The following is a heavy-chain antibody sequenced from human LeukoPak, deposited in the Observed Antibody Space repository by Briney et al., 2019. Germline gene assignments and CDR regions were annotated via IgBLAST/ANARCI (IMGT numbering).Heavy chain of an antibody. Sequence: ASVKVSCKTSGYFFLSYGISWVRQAPGQGLEWIGWITPSNGNTHYAQNFQGRVTVTTDTSTSTVYMELGSLRSDDTAVYYCARDGYYDILTGTDFWGQGTLVTVSS. D-gene: IGHD3-9*01. CDR3: ARDGYYDILTGTDF. V-gene: IGHV1-18*01. CDR2: ITPSNGNT. J-gene: IGHJ4*02. CDR1: GYFFLSYG.